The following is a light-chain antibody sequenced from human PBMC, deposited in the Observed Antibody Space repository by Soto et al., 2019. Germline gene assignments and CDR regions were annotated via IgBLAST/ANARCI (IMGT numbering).Light chain of an antibody. CDR2: GNS. CDR3: QSYDNNLSGSV. V-gene: IGLV1-40*01. Sequence: QSVLTQPPSVSGAPGQMVTISYTGSYSNIGAGYDVHWYQQLPGTAPKLLIYGNSNRPSGVPDRFSGSESGTSASLAITGLQAEDEADYYCQSYDNNLSGSVFGGGTKLTVL. J-gene: IGLJ2*01. CDR1: YSNIGAGYD.